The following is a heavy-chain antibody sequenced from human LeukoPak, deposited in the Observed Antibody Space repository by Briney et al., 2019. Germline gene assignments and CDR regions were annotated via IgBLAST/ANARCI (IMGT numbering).Heavy chain of an antibody. V-gene: IGHV4-59*01. D-gene: IGHD6-13*01. Sequence: PSETLSLTCAVSGGSISNYYWSWIRQPPGKGLEWIGYIYYSGSTNYIPSLKSRVTISVDTSKNQFSLKLSSVTAADTAVYYCAREVVAAAGTVDYWGQGTLVIVSS. CDR1: GGSISNYY. CDR3: AREVVAAAGTVDY. CDR2: IYYSGST. J-gene: IGHJ4*02.